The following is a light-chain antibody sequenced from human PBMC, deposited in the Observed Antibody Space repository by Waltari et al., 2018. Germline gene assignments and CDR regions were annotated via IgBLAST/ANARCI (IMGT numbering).Light chain of an antibody. J-gene: IGKJ4*01. Sequence: DIVMTQSPESLAVSLGERATIHCKSSRRLFSGFDNRNYLNWYQQKPGQPPKLLIFWASTRESGVPARFSGSGSGTDFTLTISRLQAEDVAVYYCHQSYSIPLTFGGGTKVEIK. V-gene: IGKV4-1*01. CDR3: HQSYSIPLT. CDR1: RRLFSGFDNRNY. CDR2: WAS.